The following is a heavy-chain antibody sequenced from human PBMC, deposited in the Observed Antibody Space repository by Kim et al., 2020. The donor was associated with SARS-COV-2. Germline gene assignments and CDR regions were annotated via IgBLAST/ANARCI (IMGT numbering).Heavy chain of an antibody. CDR3: ARGYSGYDSAGYYYYYYMDV. CDR2: IYYSGST. Sequence: SETLSLTCTVSGGSISSYYWSWIRQPPGKGLEWIGYIYYSGSTNYNPSLKSRVTLSVDTSKNQFSLKLSSVTAADTAVYYCARGYSGYDSAGYYYYYYMDVWGKGTTVTVSS. V-gene: IGHV4-59*08. CDR1: GGSISSYY. J-gene: IGHJ6*03. D-gene: IGHD5-12*01.